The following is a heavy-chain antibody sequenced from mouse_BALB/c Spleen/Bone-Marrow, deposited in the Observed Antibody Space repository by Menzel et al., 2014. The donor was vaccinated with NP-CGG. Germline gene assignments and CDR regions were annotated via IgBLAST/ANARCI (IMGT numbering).Heavy chain of an antibody. CDR3: AREATDCAYFDY. CDR1: GYTFTSFS. V-gene: IGHV1-4*02. CDR2: INPASGYT. Sequence: QVPLQQSAPELARPGASVKMSCKASGYTFTSFSIQWVKQRPGQGLEWIGYINPASGYTDYNQKFKDRTTLTADKSSSTTYMQLTSLTSEDSAVYYCAREATDCAYFDYWGQGTALTVSS. D-gene: IGHD6-1*01. J-gene: IGHJ2*01.